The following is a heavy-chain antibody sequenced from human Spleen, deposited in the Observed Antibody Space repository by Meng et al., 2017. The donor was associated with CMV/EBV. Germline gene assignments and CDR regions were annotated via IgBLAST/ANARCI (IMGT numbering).Heavy chain of an antibody. D-gene: IGHD4-11*01. CDR2: INPNSGST. J-gene: IGHJ5*02. Sequence: SGYTFTGYYVHWVRQAPGQGLEWMGWINPNSGSTNFAQNFQGRVTLTSDTSISTAYMELSSLRSDDTAVYYCATITGYSNYVARFDPWGQGTLVTVSS. V-gene: IGHV1-2*02. CDR1: GYTFTGYY. CDR3: ATITGYSNYVARFDP.